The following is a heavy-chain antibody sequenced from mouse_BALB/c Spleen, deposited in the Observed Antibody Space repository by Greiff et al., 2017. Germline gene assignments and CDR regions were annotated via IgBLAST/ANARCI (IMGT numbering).Heavy chain of an antibody. J-gene: IGHJ3*01. Sequence: EVKLQESGPGLVKPSQSLSLTCTVTGYSITSDYAWNWIRQFPGNKLEWMGYISYSGSTSYNPSLKSRISITRDTSKNQFFLQLNSVTTEDTATYYCARSNYYGPWFAYWGQGTLVTVSA. V-gene: IGHV3-2*02. CDR3: ARSNYYGPWFAY. CDR1: GYSITSDYA. CDR2: ISYSGST. D-gene: IGHD1-1*01.